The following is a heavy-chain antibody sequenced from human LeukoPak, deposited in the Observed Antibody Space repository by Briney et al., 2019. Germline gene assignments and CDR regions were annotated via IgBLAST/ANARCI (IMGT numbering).Heavy chain of an antibody. CDR2: INPSGGRT. D-gene: IGHD3-9*01. CDR3: ARAPILTGYYYYYYYMDV. J-gene: IGHJ6*03. V-gene: IGHV1-46*01. Sequence: GASVKVSCKASGYTFTTYYMHWVRQAPGQGLEWMGVINPSGGRTSYAQKFQGRVTMTRDTSTSTVYMELSSLRSEDTAVYYCARAPILTGYYYYYYYMDVWGKGTTVTVSS. CDR1: GYTFTTYY.